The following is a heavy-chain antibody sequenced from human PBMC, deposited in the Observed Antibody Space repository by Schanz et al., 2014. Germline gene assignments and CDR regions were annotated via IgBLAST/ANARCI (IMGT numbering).Heavy chain of an antibody. D-gene: IGHD2-8*02. CDR2: ISNGGGYI. CDR1: RFTFSSYA. V-gene: IGHV3-21*01. Sequence: EVQLLESGGGLVQPGGSLRLSCAASRFTFSSYAMSWVRQAPGKGLEWVSSISNGGGYIYYADSVKGRFTISRDNAKNSVYLQMHSLRAEDTALYYCARDRDAGGYDSWGQGTLVTVSS. CDR3: ARDRDAGGYDS. J-gene: IGHJ5*01.